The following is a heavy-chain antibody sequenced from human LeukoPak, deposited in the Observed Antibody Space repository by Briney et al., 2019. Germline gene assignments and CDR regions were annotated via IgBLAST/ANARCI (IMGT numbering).Heavy chain of an antibody. V-gene: IGHV3-23*01. Sequence: GGSLRLSCAASGFTFSSYAMSWVRQAPGKGLEWVSGILDSGYSTYYANSVKGRFTISRDNSNNTLYLQMNSLRAEDTAVYYCAKLGGHPLHNYYVGVWGKGTTIAVSS. CDR3: AKLGGHPLHNYYVGV. CDR1: GFTFSSYA. J-gene: IGHJ6*03. D-gene: IGHD3-16*01. CDR2: ILDSGYST.